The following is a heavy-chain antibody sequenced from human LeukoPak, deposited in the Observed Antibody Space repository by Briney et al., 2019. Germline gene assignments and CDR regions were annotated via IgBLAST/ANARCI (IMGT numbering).Heavy chain of an antibody. Sequence: PSETLSLTCAVYGGSFSGYYWSWIRQPPGKGLEWIGEINHSGSTNYNPSLKSRVTISVDTSENQFSLKLSSVTAADTAVYYCARERRLNYYDSSGLFDYWGQGTLVTVSS. CDR1: GGSFSGYY. CDR2: INHSGST. J-gene: IGHJ4*02. V-gene: IGHV4-34*01. CDR3: ARERRLNYYDSSGLFDY. D-gene: IGHD3-22*01.